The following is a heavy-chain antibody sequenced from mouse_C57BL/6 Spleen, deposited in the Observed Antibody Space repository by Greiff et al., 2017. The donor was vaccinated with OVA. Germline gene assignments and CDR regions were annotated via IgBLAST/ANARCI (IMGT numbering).Heavy chain of an antibody. D-gene: IGHD1-1*01. CDR2: IHPISGIT. CDR3: ASPLYYGNPAWFAD. Sequence: QVQLQQPGAELVKPGASVKLSCKASGYPFPSYWMHWVKQRPGQGLEWIGMIHPISGITTYIKKFRSKATLSVDKSSSTAYMQLSSLTSEDSAVDYCASPLYYGNPAWFADWGQGTLVTVSA. J-gene: IGHJ3*01. CDR1: GYPFPSYW. V-gene: IGHV1-64*01.